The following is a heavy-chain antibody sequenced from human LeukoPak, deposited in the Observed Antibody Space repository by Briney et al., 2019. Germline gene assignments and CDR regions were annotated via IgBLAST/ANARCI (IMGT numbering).Heavy chain of an antibody. CDR1: GFTFSDYY. V-gene: IGHV3-7*01. CDR3: ARNHFIDFWSGYYLDY. D-gene: IGHD3-3*01. Sequence: GGSLRLSCAASGFTFSDYYMSWIRQAPGKGLEWVANIKQDGSEKYYVDSVKGRFTISRDNAKNSLYLQMNSLRAEDTAVYYCARNHFIDFWSGYYLDYWGQGTLVTVSS. CDR2: IKQDGSEK. J-gene: IGHJ4*02.